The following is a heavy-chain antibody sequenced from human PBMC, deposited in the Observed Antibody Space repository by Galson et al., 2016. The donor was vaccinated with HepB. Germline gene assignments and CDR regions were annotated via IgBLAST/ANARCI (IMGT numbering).Heavy chain of an antibody. J-gene: IGHJ4*02. CDR3: ANLPERPSPPRGGWIDS. D-gene: IGHD6-19*01. V-gene: IGHV3-23*01. CDR1: GFSFSTYI. Sequence: SLRLSCAASGFSFSTYIMSWARQAPGKGLEWVSVISGHSTHRIYADSVRGRFTVSRDNSKNTSYLQMNSLRVDDTAVYYCANLPERPSPPRGGWIDSWGQGTLVTVSS. CDR2: ISGHSTHR.